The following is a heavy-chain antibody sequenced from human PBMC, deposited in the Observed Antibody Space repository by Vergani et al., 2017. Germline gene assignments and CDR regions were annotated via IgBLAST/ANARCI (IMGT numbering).Heavy chain of an antibody. V-gene: IGHV3-9*01. CDR2: ISWNSGSI. J-gene: IGHJ3*02. CDR3: ARGMGIVVVTANAFDI. CDR1: GFTFDDYA. D-gene: IGHD2-21*02. Sequence: EVQLVESGGGLVQPGRSLRLSCAASGFTFDDYAMHWVRQAPGKGLEWVSGISWNSGSIGYADSVKGRFTISRDNAKNSLYLQMNSLRAEDTALYYCARGMGIVVVTANAFDIWGQGTMVTVSS.